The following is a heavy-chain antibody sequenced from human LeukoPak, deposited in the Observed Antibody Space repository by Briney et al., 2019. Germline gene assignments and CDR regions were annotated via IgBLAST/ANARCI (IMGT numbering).Heavy chain of an antibody. V-gene: IGHV3-30*02. CDR2: IRYDGSNK. D-gene: IGHD7-27*01. CDR1: GFTFSSYG. CDR3: AKEWLTGVRGYYYYYGMDV. Sequence: PGGSLRLSCAASGFTFSSYGMHWVRQAPGKGLEWVAFIRYDGSNKYYADSVKGRFTISRDNAKNSLYLQMNSLRAEDTALYYCAKEWLTGVRGYYYYYGMDVWGQGTTVTVSS. J-gene: IGHJ6*02.